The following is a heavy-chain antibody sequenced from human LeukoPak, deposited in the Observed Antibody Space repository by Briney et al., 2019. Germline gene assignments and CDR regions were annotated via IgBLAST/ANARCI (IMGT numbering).Heavy chain of an antibody. D-gene: IGHD2-21*02. J-gene: IGHJ4*02. Sequence: SVKVSCKASGGTFSSYAISWVRQAPGQGLEWMGGIIPILGTANYAQKFQGRVTITEDKSTSTAYMELSSLRSEDTAVYYCASMPGAYCGGDCSRDGYWGQGTLVTVSS. CDR2: IIPILGTA. CDR1: GGTFSSYA. CDR3: ASMPGAYCGGDCSRDGY. V-gene: IGHV1-69*06.